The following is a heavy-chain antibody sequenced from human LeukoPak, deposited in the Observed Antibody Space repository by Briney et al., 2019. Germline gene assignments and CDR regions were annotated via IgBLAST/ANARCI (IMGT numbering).Heavy chain of an antibody. J-gene: IGHJ4*02. CDR2: IYYSGST. Sequence: PSETLSLTCTVSGGSISSYYWSWIRQPPGKGLEWIGYIYYSGSTNYNPSLKSRVTISVDTSKTQFSLKLSSVTAADTAVYYCARAKSGWYYFDYWGQGTLVTVSS. CDR3: ARAKSGWYYFDY. D-gene: IGHD6-19*01. V-gene: IGHV4-59*01. CDR1: GGSISSYY.